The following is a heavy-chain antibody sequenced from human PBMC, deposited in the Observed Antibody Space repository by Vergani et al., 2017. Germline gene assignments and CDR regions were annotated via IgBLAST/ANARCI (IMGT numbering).Heavy chain of an antibody. CDR3: AKANPRNSGYDYLYYYHAMDV. V-gene: IGHV3-23*01. CDR2: ISGSGGST. D-gene: IGHD5-12*01. J-gene: IGHJ6*02. Sequence: EVQLLESGGDLVQPGGSLRLSCAASGFTFNHYAMNWVRQAPGKGLEWVSGISGSGGSTYYAGSVKGRLTISRDSSKNTLYLQMNSLSAGDTAGYYCAKANPRNSGYDYLYYYHAMDVWGQETTVTVSS. CDR1: GFTFNHYA.